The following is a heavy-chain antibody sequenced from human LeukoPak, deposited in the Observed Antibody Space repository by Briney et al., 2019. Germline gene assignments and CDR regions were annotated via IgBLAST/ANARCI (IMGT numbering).Heavy chain of an antibody. J-gene: IGHJ3*02. CDR3: ARGSDTAFLAFDI. D-gene: IGHD5-18*01. CDR2: INHSEGT. V-gene: IGHV4-34*01. Sequence: PSETLSLTCAVHGGSFSGYYWSWIRQPPGKGLEWIGEINHSEGTNYNPSLKSRVTISVDTSKNQFSLKLSSVTAADTAVYYCARGSDTAFLAFDIWGQGIMVTVSS. CDR1: GGSFSGYY.